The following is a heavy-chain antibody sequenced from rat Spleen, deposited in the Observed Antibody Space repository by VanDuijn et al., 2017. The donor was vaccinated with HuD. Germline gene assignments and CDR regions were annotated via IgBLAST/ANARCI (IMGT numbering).Heavy chain of an antibody. D-gene: IGHD1-2*01. CDR2: IRHDGNT. J-gene: IGHJ3*01. Sequence: QVQLKESGPGLVQPSQTLSLTCTVSGFSLTTNSVHWVRQPPGKGLEWMGRIRHDGNTDYNSTLKSRLSINRDTSKSQVFLKMNSLHTEDTAIYFCARPPGYSTYIRFPYWGQGTLVTVSS. V-gene: IGHV2-1*01. CDR1: GFSLTTNS. CDR3: ARPPGYSTYIRFPY.